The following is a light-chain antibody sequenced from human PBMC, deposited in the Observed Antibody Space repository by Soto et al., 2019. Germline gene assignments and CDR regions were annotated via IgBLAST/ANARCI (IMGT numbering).Light chain of an antibody. CDR2: AAS. Sequence: DIHITQTPYSLSAPVGDRVTITCRASQSISSYLNWYQQKPGKVPKLLIYAASSLQSGVPSRFSGSGSGTDFTLTISSLQPEDFATYYCQQSYSTLRTFGQGTKVDIK. J-gene: IGKJ1*01. CDR3: QQSYSTLRT. V-gene: IGKV1-39*01. CDR1: QSISSY.